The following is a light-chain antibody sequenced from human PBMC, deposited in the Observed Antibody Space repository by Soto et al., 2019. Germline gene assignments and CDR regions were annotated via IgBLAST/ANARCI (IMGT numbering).Light chain of an antibody. CDR2: GTS. CDR3: NQYYNCNLT. J-gene: IGKJ4*01. V-gene: IGKV3-15*01. CDR1: QSFSSN. Sequence: ELFVAHPPAALSVSPGERAALSCRASQSFSSNVAWYQQKPGQAPRLLIYGTSTRVTGIPARFSGSGSGTDFTITISSMQSEDFEVYYCNQYYNCNLTFGGGTNADIK.